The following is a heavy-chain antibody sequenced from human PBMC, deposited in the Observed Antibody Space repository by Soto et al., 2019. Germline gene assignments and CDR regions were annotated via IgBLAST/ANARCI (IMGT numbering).Heavy chain of an antibody. CDR3: AKDANIVVVPAVDNWFDP. Sequence: EGSLRLSCAASGFTFSSYAMSWVRQAPGKGLEWVSAISGSGGSTYYADSVKGRFTISRDNSKNTLYLQMNSLRAEDTAVYYCAKDANIVVVPAVDNWFDPWGQGTLVTVSS. CDR2: ISGSGGST. D-gene: IGHD2-2*01. CDR1: GFTFSSYA. V-gene: IGHV3-23*01. J-gene: IGHJ5*02.